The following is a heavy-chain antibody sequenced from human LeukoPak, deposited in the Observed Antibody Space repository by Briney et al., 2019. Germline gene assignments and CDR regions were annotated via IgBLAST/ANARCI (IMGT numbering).Heavy chain of an antibody. CDR3: ARGHHGMDV. CDR2: INRDEGER. J-gene: IGHJ6*02. Sequence: GGSLRLSCAAPGFTFSNYWMNWVRQAPGKGPEWVAYINRDEGERSYVDSVKGRFSISRDNARNSLYLQMNSLRVDDTAVYYCARGHHGMDVWGQGATVTVCS. V-gene: IGHV3-7*03. CDR1: GFTFSNYW.